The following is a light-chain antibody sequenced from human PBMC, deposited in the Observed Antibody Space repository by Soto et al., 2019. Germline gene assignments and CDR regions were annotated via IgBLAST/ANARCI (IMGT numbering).Light chain of an antibody. CDR2: DAS. CDR1: QSVSSY. CDR3: QQRSNWPPYT. V-gene: IGKV3-11*01. Sequence: EIVLTQSPATLSLSPGERATLSCRASQSVSSYLAWYQQKPGQAPRLLIYDASNRATGIPARFSGSVSGTDFTLTISSLEPEDLAVYYCQQRSNWPPYTFGQGTKLEIK. J-gene: IGKJ2*01.